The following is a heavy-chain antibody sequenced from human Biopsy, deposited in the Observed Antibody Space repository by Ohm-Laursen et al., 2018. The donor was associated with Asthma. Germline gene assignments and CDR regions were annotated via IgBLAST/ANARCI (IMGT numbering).Heavy chain of an antibody. V-gene: IGHV1-69*01. J-gene: IGHJ6*02. CDR3: ARCQVGYSSCWSLLFNKIYYSGMDF. CDR2: IMTVFGTT. D-gene: IGHD6-19*01. CDR1: GGTFSNFA. Sequence: SSVKVSCKAPGGTFSNFAISWVRQAPGQGLGWLGGIMTVFGTTNYAQKFQGRVTITAAESPSTAYMEVTSLRSEHTDIYYFARCQVGYSSCWSLLFNKIYYSGMDFWGQGTAVTVSS.